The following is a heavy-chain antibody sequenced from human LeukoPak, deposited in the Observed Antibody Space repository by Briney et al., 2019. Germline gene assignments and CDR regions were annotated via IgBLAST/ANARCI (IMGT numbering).Heavy chain of an antibody. CDR3: ARGDYYGSGTPGY. D-gene: IGHD3-10*01. Sequence: PGGSLRLSCAGSGFTFSSYSMNWVRQAPGKGLEWVSSISSSSSYIYYADSVKGRFTISRDNAKNSLYLQINSLRAEDTAVYYCARGDYYGSGTPGYWGQGTLVTVSS. CDR1: GFTFSSYS. J-gene: IGHJ4*02. V-gene: IGHV3-21*01. CDR2: ISSSSSYI.